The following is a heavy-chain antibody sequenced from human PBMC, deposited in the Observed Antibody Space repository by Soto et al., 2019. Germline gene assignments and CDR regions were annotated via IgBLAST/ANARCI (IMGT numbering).Heavy chain of an antibody. J-gene: IGHJ4*02. D-gene: IGHD3-9*01. CDR1: GFTFSSYA. CDR3: ACKAGVFDWLETYFDY. CDR2: ISGSGGST. Sequence: GGSLRLSCAASGFTFSSYAMSWVRQAPGKGLEWVSAISGSGGSTYYADSVKGRFTISRDNSKNTLYLQMNSLRAEDTAVYYCACKAGVFDWLETYFDYWGQGTLVTVSS. V-gene: IGHV3-23*01.